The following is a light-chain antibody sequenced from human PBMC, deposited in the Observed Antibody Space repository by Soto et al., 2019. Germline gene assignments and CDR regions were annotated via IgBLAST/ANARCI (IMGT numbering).Light chain of an antibody. CDR2: GAS. V-gene: IGKV3-20*01. CDR3: QQYGSSLFT. J-gene: IGKJ3*01. CDR1: QSVSSSY. Sequence: EIVLTQSPGTLSLSPGERATLSCRASQSVSSSYLAWYQQKPGQAPRLLIYGASSRATGIPDRFSGSGSGTDFTLTISRLEPEEFAVYYCQQYGSSLFTFGPGTKVDIK.